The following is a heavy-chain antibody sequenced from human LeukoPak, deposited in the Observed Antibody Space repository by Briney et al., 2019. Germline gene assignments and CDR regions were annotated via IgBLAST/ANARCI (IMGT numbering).Heavy chain of an antibody. V-gene: IGHV4-59*08. D-gene: IGHD2-21*01. CDR1: GGSISSYY. CDR2: IYYSGST. CDR3: ARVLGGDFDY. Sequence: SETLSLTCTVSGGSISSYYWSWIRQPPGKGLEWIGYIYYSGSTSYNPSLKSRLTISVDTSKNQFSLKLSSVTAADTAAYYCARVLGGDFDYWGQGTLVTVSS. J-gene: IGHJ4*02.